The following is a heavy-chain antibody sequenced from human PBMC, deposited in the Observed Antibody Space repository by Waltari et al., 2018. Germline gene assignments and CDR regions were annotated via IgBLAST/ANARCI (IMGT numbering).Heavy chain of an antibody. V-gene: IGHV3-30*01. Sequence: QVQLVESGGGVVQPGRSLRLSCAASGFTFSSYAMHWVRQAPGKGLEWVVVISYDGSNKYYADSVKGRFTISRDNSKNTLYLQMNSLRAEDTAVYYCARDNRGITIFGVVINYYYGMDVWGQGTTVTVSS. CDR2: ISYDGSNK. CDR3: ARDNRGITIFGVVINYYYGMDV. J-gene: IGHJ6*02. D-gene: IGHD3-3*01. CDR1: GFTFSSYA.